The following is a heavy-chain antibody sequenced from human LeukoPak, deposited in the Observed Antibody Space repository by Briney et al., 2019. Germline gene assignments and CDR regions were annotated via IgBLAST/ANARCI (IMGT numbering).Heavy chain of an antibody. CDR2: IYHSGST. Sequence: SETLSLTCTVSGYSISSDYYWAWIRQPPGKGLEWIGSIYHSGSTYYNPSLKSRVTLSVDTSKKQFSLKLSPVTAADTAVYYCARTPYYNWFDPWGQGTLVTVSS. CDR1: GYSISSDYY. CDR3: ARTPYYNWFDP. D-gene: IGHD3-10*01. J-gene: IGHJ5*02. V-gene: IGHV4-38-2*02.